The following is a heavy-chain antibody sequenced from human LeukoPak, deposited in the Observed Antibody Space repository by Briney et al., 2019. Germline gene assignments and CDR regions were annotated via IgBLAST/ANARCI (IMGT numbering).Heavy chain of an antibody. D-gene: IGHD3-10*01. CDR3: ARAWFGEPAFDY. CDR2: ISSSSSYI. CDR1: GFTFSSYS. V-gene: IGHV3-21*01. J-gene: IGHJ4*02. Sequence: PGGSLRLSCAASGFTFSSYSMNWVRQAPGKGLEWVSSISSSSSYIYYADSVKGRFTISRDNAKNSLYLQMNSLRAEDTAVYYCARAWFGEPAFDYWGQGTLVTVSS.